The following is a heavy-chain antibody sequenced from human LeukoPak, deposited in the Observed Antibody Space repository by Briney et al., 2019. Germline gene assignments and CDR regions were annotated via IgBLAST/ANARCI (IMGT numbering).Heavy chain of an antibody. J-gene: IGHJ4*02. CDR1: GFNFGVHW. D-gene: IGHD2-15*01. CDR2: IKQDGSEK. Sequence: PGGSLRLSCVASGFNFGVHWMNWVRQAPGKGLEWVANIKQDGSEKFYVDSVRGRFTISRDNAKNSLYLQMDSPSAEDTALYYCAGGGGYLIEKWGQGTPVTVSS. CDR3: AGGGGYLIEK. V-gene: IGHV3-7*03.